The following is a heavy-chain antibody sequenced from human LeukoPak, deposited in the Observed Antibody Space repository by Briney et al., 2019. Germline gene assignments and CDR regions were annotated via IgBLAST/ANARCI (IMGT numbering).Heavy chain of an antibody. CDR3: AKDWLAAAGGTDY. Sequence: GGSLRLSCAASGFTFSSYEMNWVRQAPGKGLEWVAFIRYDGSDKYYADSVKGRFTISRDNSNNTLYLQMNSLRAEDTAVYYCAKDWLAAAGGTDYWGQGTLVTVSS. CDR1: GFTFSSYE. V-gene: IGHV3-30*02. J-gene: IGHJ4*02. CDR2: IRYDGSDK. D-gene: IGHD6-13*01.